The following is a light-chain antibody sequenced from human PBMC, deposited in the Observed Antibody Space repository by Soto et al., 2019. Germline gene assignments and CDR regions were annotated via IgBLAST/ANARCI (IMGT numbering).Light chain of an antibody. CDR1: QDISNY. Sequence: DIQMTQSPSSLSASVGDRVTITCQASQDISNYLNWYQQKAGKAPKLLIYDASNLETGVPARFSGGGSGTHFTFTISSLQPEDIATYYCQQLDNLPETFGQGTKLQIK. CDR2: DAS. V-gene: IGKV1-33*01. CDR3: QQLDNLPET. J-gene: IGKJ2*01.